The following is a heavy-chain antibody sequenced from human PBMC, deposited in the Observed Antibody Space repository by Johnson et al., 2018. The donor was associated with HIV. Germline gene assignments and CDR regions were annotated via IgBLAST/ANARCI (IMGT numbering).Heavy chain of an antibody. CDR3: ARDAPNFFTSGVRDDAFDI. J-gene: IGHJ3*02. V-gene: IGHV3-66*01. D-gene: IGHD5-12*01. CDR2: IYSDGST. Sequence: VQLVESGGGVVQPGRSLRLSCAASGFTVSGNYMNWVRQAPGKGLEWVSVIYSDGSTYYADSVQGRFTVSRDNSQNLLYLQLSSLRAEDTAVYYCARDAPNFFTSGVRDDAFDIWGPGTMVTVSS. CDR1: GFTVSGNY.